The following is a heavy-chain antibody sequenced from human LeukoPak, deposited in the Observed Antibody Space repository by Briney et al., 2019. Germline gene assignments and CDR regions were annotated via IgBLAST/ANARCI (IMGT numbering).Heavy chain of an antibody. J-gene: IGHJ4*02. V-gene: IGHV4-59*01. CDR2: IYYSGST. D-gene: IGHD3-22*01. CDR3: AREARIGSRGYYVQGFDY. Sequence: SSETLSLTCTVSGGSISSYYWSWIRQPPGKGLEGIGYIYYSGSTNYNPSLNSRVPISVDTSKNQFSLKLSSVTAADTAVYYCAREARIGSRGYYVQGFDYWGQGTLVTVSS. CDR1: GGSISSYY.